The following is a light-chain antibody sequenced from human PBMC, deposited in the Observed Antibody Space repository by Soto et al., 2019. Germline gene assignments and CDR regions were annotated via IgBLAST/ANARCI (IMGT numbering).Light chain of an antibody. Sequence: DIQMTQSPSTLSASVGDRVTITCRASQSISSWLAWYQQKPGKAPKLLIYKASSLESGVPSRFSGSGSWTEFTLTSSSLQPDDFATYYCQQYNRYQWTFGQGTKVDI. J-gene: IGKJ1*01. CDR1: QSISSW. V-gene: IGKV1-5*03. CDR3: QQYNRYQWT. CDR2: KAS.